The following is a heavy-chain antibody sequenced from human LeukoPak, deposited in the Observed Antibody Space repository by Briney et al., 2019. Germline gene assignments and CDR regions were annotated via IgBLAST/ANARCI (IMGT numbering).Heavy chain of an antibody. CDR3: ARDGGGVGALSPDY. D-gene: IGHD1-26*01. CDR2: IIPILGIA. V-gene: IGHV1-69*04. Sequence: ASVKVSCKASGGTFSSYAIRWVRQAPGQGLEWMGRIIPILGIANYAQKFQGRVTITADKSTSTAYMELSSLRSEDTAVYYCARDGGGVGALSPDYWGQGTLVTVSS. CDR1: GGTFSSYA. J-gene: IGHJ4*02.